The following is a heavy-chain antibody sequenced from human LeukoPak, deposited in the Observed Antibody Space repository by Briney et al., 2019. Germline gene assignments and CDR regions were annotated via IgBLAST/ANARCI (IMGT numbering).Heavy chain of an antibody. CDR3: AKHGSGWSFDY. CDR2: IQNTGAT. D-gene: IGHD6-19*01. CDR1: GASISTYY. V-gene: IGHV4-59*01. J-gene: IGHJ4*02. Sequence: PSETLSLTCTVSGASISTYYWGWIRQPPGKGREWIGYIQNTGATNYNPSLKSRVSISKDTSKNQFSLKMSSVTAADTAVYYCAKHGSGWSFDYWGQGTLVTVSS.